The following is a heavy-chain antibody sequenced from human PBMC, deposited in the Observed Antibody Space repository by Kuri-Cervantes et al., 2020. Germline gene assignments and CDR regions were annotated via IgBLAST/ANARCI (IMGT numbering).Heavy chain of an antibody. Sequence: GESLKISCAASGFTFSSYAMHWVRQAPGKGLEWVAVISYDGSHKYYADSVKGRFTISRDNSKNTLYLQMNSLRAEDTAVYYCASGGVVPAALFVYWGQGTLVTVSS. CDR1: GFTFSSYA. J-gene: IGHJ4*02. CDR3: ASGGVVPAALFVY. D-gene: IGHD2-2*01. V-gene: IGHV3-30-3*01. CDR2: ISYDGSHK.